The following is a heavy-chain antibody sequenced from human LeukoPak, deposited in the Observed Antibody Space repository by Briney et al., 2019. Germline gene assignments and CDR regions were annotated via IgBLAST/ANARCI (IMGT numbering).Heavy chain of an antibody. J-gene: IGHJ4*02. CDR2: IYHSGST. CDR3: ARRRTTVVTPFDY. D-gene: IGHD4-23*01. V-gene: IGHV4-4*02. CDR1: GGSISSSNW. Sequence: SGTLSLTCAVSGGSISSSNWWSWVRQPPGKGLEWIGEIYHSGSTNYNPSLKSRVTISVDKSKNQFSLKLSSVTAADTAVYYCARRRTTVVTPFDYWGQGTLVTVSS.